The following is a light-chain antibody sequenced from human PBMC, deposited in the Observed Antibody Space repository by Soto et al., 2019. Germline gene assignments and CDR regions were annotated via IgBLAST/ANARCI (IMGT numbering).Light chain of an antibody. CDR3: STYTRSNTWV. CDR1: SSDIDNYNY. CDR2: EVS. J-gene: IGLJ3*02. Sequence: QSALTQPASVSGSPGQSITISCTGTSSDIDNYNYVSWYQQHPGKAPKLMIYEVSNRPSGVSDRFSGSRSGSTASLTISGLQAEDEAAYYCSTYTRSNTWVFGGGTKVTVL. V-gene: IGLV2-14*01.